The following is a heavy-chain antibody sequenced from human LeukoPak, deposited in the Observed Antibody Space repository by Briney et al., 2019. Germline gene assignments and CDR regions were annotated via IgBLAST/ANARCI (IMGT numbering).Heavy chain of an antibody. D-gene: IGHD3/OR15-3a*01. CDR2: IYYSRST. V-gene: IGHV4-39*07. Sequence: PSETLSLTCTVSGGSISSSSCYWGWIRQPPGKGLEWIGSIYYSRSTYYNPSLKSRVTISVDTSKNQFSLKLSSVTAADTAVYYCARGGWTFHDYWGQGTLVTVSS. CDR3: ARGGWTFHDY. J-gene: IGHJ4*02. CDR1: GGSISSSSCY.